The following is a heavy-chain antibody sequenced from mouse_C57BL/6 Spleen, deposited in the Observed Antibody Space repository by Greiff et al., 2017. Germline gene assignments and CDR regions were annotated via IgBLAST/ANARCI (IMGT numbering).Heavy chain of an antibody. CDR3: ARVYYGNSYWYFDV. CDR2: IWSGGST. CDR1: GFSLTSYG. D-gene: IGHD2-1*01. J-gene: IGHJ1*03. Sequence: QVQLQQSGPGLVQPSQSLSITCTVSGFSLTSYGVHWVRQSPGKGLEWLGVIWSGGSTDYNAAFISRLSISKDNSKSQVFFKMNSLQADDTAIYYCARVYYGNSYWYFDVWGTGTTVTVSS. V-gene: IGHV2-2*01.